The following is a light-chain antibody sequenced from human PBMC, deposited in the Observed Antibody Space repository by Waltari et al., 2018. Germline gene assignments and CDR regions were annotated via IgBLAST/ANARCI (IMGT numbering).Light chain of an antibody. CDR3: QQYRTSSPT. Sequence: DIQMTQSPSTVPASVGDRVTITCRASQNIDKWLAWYQVKPGKAPKLLIYKASTLESGVPSRFSGSGFETEFSLIIDSLQPEDFATYYCQQYRTSSPTFGQGTRLDIK. CDR2: KAS. V-gene: IGKV1-5*03. CDR1: QNIDKW. J-gene: IGKJ2*01.